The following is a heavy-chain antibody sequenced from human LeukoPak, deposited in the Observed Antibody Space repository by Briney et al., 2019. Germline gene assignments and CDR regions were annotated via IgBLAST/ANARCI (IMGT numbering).Heavy chain of an antibody. V-gene: IGHV4-34*01. CDR1: GGSFSGYY. J-gene: IGHJ6*03. CDR3: AKSAIYGSGSYYHYYYYMDV. D-gene: IGHD3-10*01. CDR2: INHSGST. Sequence: SETLSLTCAVYGGSFSGYYWSWIRQPPGKGLEWIGEINHSGSTNYNPSLKSRVTVSVDTSKNQFSLKLSSVTAADTAVYYCAKSAIYGSGSYYHYYYYMDVWGKGTTVAISS.